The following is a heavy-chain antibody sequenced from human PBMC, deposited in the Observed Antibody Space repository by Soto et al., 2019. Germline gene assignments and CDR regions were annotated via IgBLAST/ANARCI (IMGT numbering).Heavy chain of an antibody. CDR3: ARVGSGYRALYYYYYGMDA. V-gene: IGHV1-69*13. Sequence: GASVKVSCKASGGTFSSYAISWVRQAPGQGLEWMGGIIPIFGTANYAQKFQGRVTITADESTSTAYMELSSLRSEDTAVYYCARVGSGYRALYYYYYGMDAWGQGTTVTVSS. CDR1: GGTFSSYA. D-gene: IGHD3-22*01. CDR2: IIPIFGTA. J-gene: IGHJ6*02.